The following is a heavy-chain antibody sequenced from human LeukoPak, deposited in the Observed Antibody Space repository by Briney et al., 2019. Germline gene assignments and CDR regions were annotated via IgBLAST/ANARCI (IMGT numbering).Heavy chain of an antibody. CDR1: GFALSTYW. D-gene: IGHD5-12*01. Sequence: GGSLRLSCVASGFALSTYWMDWVRQAPGKGPVWISHISGDGSRTSYADSVKGRFTIFRDNAKNTLYLRMNSLRAKDTAVYYCGRNRGYDALDYWGQGTLVTVSS. J-gene: IGHJ4*02. CDR3: GRNRGYDALDY. CDR2: ISGDGSRT. V-gene: IGHV3-74*01.